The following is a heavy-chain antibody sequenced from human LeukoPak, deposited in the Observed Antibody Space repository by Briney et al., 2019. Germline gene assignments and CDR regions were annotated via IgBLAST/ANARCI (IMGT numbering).Heavy chain of an antibody. D-gene: IGHD2-15*01. V-gene: IGHV1-69*05. CDR3: ARGYCSGGSCYNGGTYDY. CDR2: IIPIFGTA. J-gene: IGHJ4*02. CDR1: GGTFSRYA. Sequence: SVKVSCKASGGTFSRYAISWVRQAPGQGLEWMGRIIPIFGTANYAQKFQGRVTITTDESTSTAYMELSSLRSEDTAVYYCARGYCSGGSCYNGGTYDYWGQGTLVTVSS.